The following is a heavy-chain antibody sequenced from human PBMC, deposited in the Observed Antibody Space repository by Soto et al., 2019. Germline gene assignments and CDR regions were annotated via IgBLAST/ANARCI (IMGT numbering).Heavy chain of an antibody. J-gene: IGHJ4*02. CDR1: GGTFSSYA. CDR3: ARGYYYDSSGYSPYFDY. Sequence: SVKVSCKASGGTFSSYAISWVRQAPGQGLEWMGGIIPIFGTANYAQKFQGRVTITADESTSTAYMELSSLRSEDTAVYYCARGYYYDSSGYSPYFDYWGQGTLVTVSS. D-gene: IGHD3-22*01. V-gene: IGHV1-69*13. CDR2: IIPIFGTA.